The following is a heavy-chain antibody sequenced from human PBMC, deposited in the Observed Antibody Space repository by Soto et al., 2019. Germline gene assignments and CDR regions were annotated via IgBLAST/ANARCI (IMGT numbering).Heavy chain of an antibody. V-gene: IGHV3-23*01. J-gene: IGHJ5*02. CDR2: ISSSGGSR. CDR1: GFNFNTFA. D-gene: IGHD2-21*02. Sequence: GGSLRLSCAASGFNFNTFAMSWIRQAPGKGLEWVSHISSSGGSRDYADSVRGRFTISRDNSKNVLFLQMNSLRADDTATYYCAKDASSTWTANWVDPWGKGTLVTVSS. CDR3: AKDASSTWTANWVDP.